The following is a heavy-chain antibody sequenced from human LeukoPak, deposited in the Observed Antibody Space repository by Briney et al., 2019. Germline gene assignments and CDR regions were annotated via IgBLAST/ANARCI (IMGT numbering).Heavy chain of an antibody. CDR2: ISGSSSTI. CDR3: ARPYGGYSYGFFDY. Sequence: GGSLRLSCAAPGFSFSGYNKNGLPQAPGKGLVWLSYISGSSSTIYYADSVEGRFTISRDNAKNSLYLQMNSLRAEDTAVYYCARPYGGYSYGFFDYWGQGTLVTVSS. J-gene: IGHJ4*02. D-gene: IGHD5-18*01. CDR1: GFSFSGYN. V-gene: IGHV3-48*01.